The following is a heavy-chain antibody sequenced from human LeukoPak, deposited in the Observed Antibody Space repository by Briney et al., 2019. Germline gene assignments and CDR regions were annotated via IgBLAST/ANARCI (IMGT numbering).Heavy chain of an antibody. Sequence: GRSLRLSSVASVFTFNTYWIHWVPQAPEEGLVWVSRISSDVTRTNYADSVKGRFTISRDNAKNTVYLHMSSLTAEDTAVYYCVRGKSLAAAAGTDNFDYWGQGTLVTVSS. D-gene: IGHD6-13*01. CDR2: ISSDVTRT. CDR1: VFTFNTYW. V-gene: IGHV3-74*01. J-gene: IGHJ4*02. CDR3: VRGKSLAAAAGTDNFDY.